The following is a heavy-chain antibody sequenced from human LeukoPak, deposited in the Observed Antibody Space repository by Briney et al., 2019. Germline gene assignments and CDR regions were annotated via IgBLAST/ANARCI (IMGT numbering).Heavy chain of an antibody. CDR2: ISYDGSNK. CDR1: GFTFSSYG. CDR3: AKCLMHYDFWSGSPHGMDV. D-gene: IGHD3-3*01. V-gene: IGHV3-30*18. Sequence: PGRSLRLSCAASGFTFSSYGMHWVRQAPGKGLEWVAVISYDGSNKYYADSVKGRFTISRDNSKNTLYLQMNSLRAEDTAAYYCAKCLMHYDFWSGSPHGMDVWGQGTTVTVSS. J-gene: IGHJ6*02.